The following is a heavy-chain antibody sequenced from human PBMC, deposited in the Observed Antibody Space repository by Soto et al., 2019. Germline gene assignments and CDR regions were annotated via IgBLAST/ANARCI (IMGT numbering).Heavy chain of an antibody. V-gene: IGHV3-23*01. CDR1: GFTFSSYA. CDR2: ISGSGGST. CDR3: AKRAEYSSSLSYYFDY. D-gene: IGHD6-6*01. Sequence: GGSLRLSCAASGFTFSSYAMSWVRQAPGKGLEWVSAISGSGGSTYYADSVKGRFTISRDNSKNTLYLQMNSLRAEDTAVYYCAKRAEYSSSLSYYFDYWGQGTLVTVSS. J-gene: IGHJ4*02.